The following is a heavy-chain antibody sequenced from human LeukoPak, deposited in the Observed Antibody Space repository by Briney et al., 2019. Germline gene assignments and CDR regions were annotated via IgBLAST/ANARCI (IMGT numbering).Heavy chain of an antibody. Sequence: GGSLRLSRAASGFTFSSYAMSWVRQAPGKGLEWVSAISGSGGSTYYADSVKGRFTISRDNSKNTLYLQMNSLRAEDTAVYYCAREYYGDLNRFDYWGQGTLVTVSS. CDR3: AREYYGDLNRFDY. V-gene: IGHV3-23*01. D-gene: IGHD4-17*01. CDR2: ISGSGGST. J-gene: IGHJ4*02. CDR1: GFTFSSYA.